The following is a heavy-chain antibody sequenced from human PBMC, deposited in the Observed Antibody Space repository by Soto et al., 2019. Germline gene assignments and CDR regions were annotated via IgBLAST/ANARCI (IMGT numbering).Heavy chain of an antibody. CDR3: ATSGSGWYSGVDFDY. V-gene: IGHV1-24*01. CDR1: GYTLTELS. J-gene: IGHJ4*02. CDR2: FDPEDGET. Sequence: GASVKVSCKVSGYTLTELSMHWVRQAPGKGFEWMGGFDPEDGETIYAQKFQGRVTMTEDTSTDTAYMELSSLRSEDTAVYYCATSGSGWYSGVDFDYWGQGTLVTVSS. D-gene: IGHD6-19*01.